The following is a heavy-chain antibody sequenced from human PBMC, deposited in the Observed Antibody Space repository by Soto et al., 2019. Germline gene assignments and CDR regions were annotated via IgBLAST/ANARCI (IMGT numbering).Heavy chain of an antibody. V-gene: IGHV3-23*01. CDR2: ISGGGGST. CDR1: GFTFSSYG. CDR3: AKDRGFWSGYYDY. J-gene: IGHJ4*02. D-gene: IGHD3-3*01. Sequence: EVQLLESGGGLVQPGGSLRLSCAASGFTFSSYGMSWVRQAPGKRLEWVSPISGGGGSTYYADSVKGRFTISRDNSKNTLYLQMNSLRAEDTAVYYCAKDRGFWSGYYDYWGQGTLVTVSS.